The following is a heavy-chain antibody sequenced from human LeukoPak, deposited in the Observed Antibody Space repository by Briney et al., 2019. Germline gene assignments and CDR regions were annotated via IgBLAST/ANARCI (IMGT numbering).Heavy chain of an antibody. CDR1: GFTFDDYA. CDR2: ISWNSGSI. V-gene: IGHV3-9*01. Sequence: PGRSLRLSCAASGFTFDDYAMHWVRQAPGKGLEWVSGISWNSGSIGYADSVKGRFTISRDNAKNSLYLQMNSLRAEDTALYYCAKGSIAAAGSRGTNFDYWGQGALVTVSS. CDR3: AKGSIAAAGSRGTNFDY. D-gene: IGHD6-13*01. J-gene: IGHJ4*02.